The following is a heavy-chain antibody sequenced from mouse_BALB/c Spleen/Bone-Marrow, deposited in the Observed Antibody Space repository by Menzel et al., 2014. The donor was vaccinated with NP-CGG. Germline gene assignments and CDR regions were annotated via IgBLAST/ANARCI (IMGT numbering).Heavy chain of an antibody. Sequence: QVQLQQSGAELVRPGSSVKISCKASGYAFSSYCMNWVKQRPGQGLEWIGQIYPGDGDTNYNGTFKGKATLTADKSSSTACMQLSILTSEDSAVYFCASAAAWFAYWGQGTMVTVSA. CDR2: IYPGDGDT. CDR1: GYAFSSYC. CDR3: ASAAAWFAY. V-gene: IGHV1-80*01. J-gene: IGHJ3*01.